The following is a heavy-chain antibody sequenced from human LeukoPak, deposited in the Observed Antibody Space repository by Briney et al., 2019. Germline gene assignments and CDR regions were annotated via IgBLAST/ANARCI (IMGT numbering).Heavy chain of an antibody. CDR1: GDSISSYY. J-gene: IGHJ6*03. V-gene: IGHV4-39*07. CDR2: IYYSGST. Sequence: SETLSLTCTVSGDSISSYYWGWIRQPPGKGLEWIGSIYYSGSTYYNPSLKSRVTISVDTSKNQFSLKLSSVTAADTAVYYCARASRPGYSGYMDVWGKGTTGTISS. CDR3: ARASRPGYSGYMDV. D-gene: IGHD3-9*01.